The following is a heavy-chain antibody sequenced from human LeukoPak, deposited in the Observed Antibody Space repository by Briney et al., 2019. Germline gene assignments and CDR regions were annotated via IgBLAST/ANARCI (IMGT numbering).Heavy chain of an antibody. D-gene: IGHD3-10*01. V-gene: IGHV1-2*02. CDR3: ARDSSITMVRGAATDY. Sequence: AASVKVSCKASGYTFTGYYMHWVRQAPGQGLEWMGWINPNSGGTNYAQKFQGRVTMTRDTSISTAYMELSRLRSDDTAVYYCARDSSITMVRGAATDYWGQGTLVTVSS. CDR1: GYTFTGYY. J-gene: IGHJ4*02. CDR2: INPNSGGT.